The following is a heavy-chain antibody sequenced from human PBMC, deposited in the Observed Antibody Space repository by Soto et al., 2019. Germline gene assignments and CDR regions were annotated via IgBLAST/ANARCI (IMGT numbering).Heavy chain of an antibody. D-gene: IGHD3-10*01. J-gene: IGHJ6*02. CDR3: AKDRRGVMDV. V-gene: IGHV3-23*01. CDR1: GFTFSSYD. CDR2: VSGSGAST. Sequence: ESGGGLVQPGGSLRLSCAASGFTFSSYDMSWVRQAPGKGLEWVSAVSGSGASTYYADSVKGRFTISRDNSKNTLYLQMNSLRAEDTAVYYCAKDRRGVMDVWGQGTTVTVSS.